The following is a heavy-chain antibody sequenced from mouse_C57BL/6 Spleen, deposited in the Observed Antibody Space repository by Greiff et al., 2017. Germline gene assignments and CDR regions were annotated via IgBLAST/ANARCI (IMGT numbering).Heavy chain of an antibody. CDR1: GYTFTDHT. D-gene: IGHD1-1*01. V-gene: IGHV1-78*01. CDR2: IYPRDGST. J-gene: IGHJ2*01. CDR3: ARKGIFGSLGY. Sequence: QVQLQQSDAELVKPGASVKISCKVSGYTFTDHTIHWMKQRPEQGLEWIGYIYPRDGSTKNNEKFKGKATLTAAKSTSTAYMPLNSLTSEDSAVYVCARKGIFGSLGYWGQGTTLTVSS.